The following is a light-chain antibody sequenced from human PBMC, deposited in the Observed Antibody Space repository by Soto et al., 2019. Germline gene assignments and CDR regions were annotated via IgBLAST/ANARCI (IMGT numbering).Light chain of an antibody. CDR2: KAS. CDR1: QDIRNY. CDR3: QQHNSFSIT. J-gene: IGKJ5*01. Sequence: DIQMTHSQSSLSASLGDRVTITCQASQDIRNYLNGYQQKPRKAPKLLIYKASSLESGVPSRFSGSGSGTEFTLTINSLQADDFATYYCQQHNSFSITFGQGTRMEIK. V-gene: IGKV1-5*03.